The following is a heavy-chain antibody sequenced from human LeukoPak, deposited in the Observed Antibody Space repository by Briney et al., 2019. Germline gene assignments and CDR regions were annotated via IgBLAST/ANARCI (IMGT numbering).Heavy chain of an antibody. Sequence: SQTLSLTCAISGDSVSSNSAAWTWIRQSPSRGLEWPGRTYYRSKWYNDYAVSVKSRITINPDTSKNQFSLKLSSVTAADTAVYYCARAQTVSMTTVTPEEAYYFDYWGQGTLVTVSS. J-gene: IGHJ4*02. D-gene: IGHD4-17*01. V-gene: IGHV6-1*01. CDR1: GDSVSSNSAA. CDR2: TYYRSKWYN. CDR3: ARAQTVSMTTVTPEEAYYFDY.